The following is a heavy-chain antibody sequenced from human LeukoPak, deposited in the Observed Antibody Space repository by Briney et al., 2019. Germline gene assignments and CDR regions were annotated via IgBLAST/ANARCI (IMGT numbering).Heavy chain of an antibody. CDR1: GYSISSSYY. J-gene: IGHJ4*02. CDR2: IYHSGST. Sequence: SETLSLTXAVSGYSISSSYYWGRIRQPPGKGLEWIGTIYHSGSTHYNPSLKSRVTLSVDTSKNQFSLKLRSVTAADTAVYYCASLPSNTVTHDYWGQGTLVTVSS. CDR3: ASLPSNTVTHDY. V-gene: IGHV4-38-2*01. D-gene: IGHD4-11*01.